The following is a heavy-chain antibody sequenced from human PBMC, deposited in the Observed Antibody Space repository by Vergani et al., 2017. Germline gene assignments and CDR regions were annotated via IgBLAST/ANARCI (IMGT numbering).Heavy chain of an antibody. CDR3: ATADRLLWFGEQDGAFDY. V-gene: IGHV1-24*01. Sequence: QVQLVQSGAEVKKPGASVKVSCKVSGYTLTELSMHWVRQAPGKGLEWMGGFDPEDGETIYAQKFQGRVTMTEDTSTDTAYMELSRLRSEDTAVYYCATADRLLWFGEQDGAFDYWGQGTRVTVSS. CDR2: FDPEDGET. D-gene: IGHD3-10*01. CDR1: GYTLTELS. J-gene: IGHJ4*02.